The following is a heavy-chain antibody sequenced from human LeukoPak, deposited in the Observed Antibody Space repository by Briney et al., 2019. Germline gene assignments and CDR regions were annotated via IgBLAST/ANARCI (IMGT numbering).Heavy chain of an antibody. CDR3: AKVPAAAGTGNY. J-gene: IGHJ4*02. CDR2: ISGSGGST. D-gene: IGHD6-13*01. CDR1: GFTFSSYA. V-gene: IGHV3-23*01. Sequence: GGSLRLSCAASGFTFSSYAMSWVRQASGKGLEWVSAISGSGGSTYYADSVKGRFTISRDNSKNTLYLQMNSLRAEDTAVNHCAKVPAAAGTGNYWGQGTLVTVSS.